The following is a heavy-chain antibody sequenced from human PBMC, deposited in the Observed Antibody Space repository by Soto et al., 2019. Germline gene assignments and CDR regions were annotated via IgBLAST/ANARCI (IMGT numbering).Heavy chain of an antibody. CDR2: INTYNGNT. CDR1: GYSFTRYG. J-gene: IGHJ6*02. Sequence: QVQLVQSRAEVKNPGASVKVSCKASGYSFTRYGIAWARQAPGQGLEWMGWINTYNGNTNYAQNLQGRVTLTTDPSTSTASMELTSLRSNDTAIYYCAMVDVYVTPSPQDVWGQGTTVIVSS. V-gene: IGHV1-18*01. CDR3: AMVDVYVTPSPQDV. D-gene: IGHD3-16*01.